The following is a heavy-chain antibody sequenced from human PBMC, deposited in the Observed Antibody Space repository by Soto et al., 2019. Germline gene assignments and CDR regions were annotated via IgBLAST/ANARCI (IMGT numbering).Heavy chain of an antibody. D-gene: IGHD3-9*01. Sequence: ASLKVSCKASGYGFTGNSIHWVRQAPGQGLEWMGCIDPSNGGTNYAQKFQGWVTMTRDTSTSTAYMDLSSLRSEDTAVYYCATDGYDILTSPHWFHPWGQGTLVTVSS. J-gene: IGHJ5*02. CDR3: ATDGYDILTSPHWFHP. CDR2: IDPSNGGT. CDR1: GYGFTGNS. V-gene: IGHV1-2*04.